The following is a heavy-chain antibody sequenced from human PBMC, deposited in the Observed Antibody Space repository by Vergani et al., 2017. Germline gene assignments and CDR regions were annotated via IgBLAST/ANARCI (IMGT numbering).Heavy chain of an antibody. J-gene: IGHJ4*02. Sequence: QVPLHEWGAGLLKTSETLSLNCGVSGGSFSDYYWSWIRPAPGMGLEWIGEDNHGGSTNYNPSLKSRVSISVDTSKNQFSLQLTSVTAADSALYFCASIARAPTRRNPPPDYWGQGILVTVSS. CDR1: GGSFSDYY. D-gene: IGHD3-16*02. CDR2: DNHGGST. CDR3: ASIARAPTRRNPPPDY. V-gene: IGHV4-34*01.